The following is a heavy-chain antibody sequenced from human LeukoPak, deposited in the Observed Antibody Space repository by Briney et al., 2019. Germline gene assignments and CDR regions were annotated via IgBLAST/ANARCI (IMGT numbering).Heavy chain of an antibody. CDR1: GYTFTSYG. CDR3: ARDFVRQQLVHPVAFDP. D-gene: IGHD6-13*01. CDR2: ISAYNGNT. J-gene: IGHJ5*02. V-gene: IGHV1-18*01. Sequence: ASVKVSCKASGYTFTSYGISWVRQAPGQGLEWMGWISAYNGNTNYAQKLQGGVTMTTDTSTSTAYMELRSLRSDDTAVYYCARDFVRQQLVHPVAFDPWGQGTLVTVSS.